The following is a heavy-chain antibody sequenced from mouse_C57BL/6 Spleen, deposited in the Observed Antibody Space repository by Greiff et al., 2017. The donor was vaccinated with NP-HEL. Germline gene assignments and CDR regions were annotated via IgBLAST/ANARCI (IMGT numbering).Heavy chain of an antibody. CDR3: ARRVGQGY. CDR1: GYTFTDYY. D-gene: IGHD3-3*01. J-gene: IGHJ2*01. Sequence: EVQLQQSGPELVKPGASVKISCKASGYTFTDYYMNWVKQSHGKSLEWIGDINPNNGGTSYNQKFKGKATLTVDKSSSTAYMELRSLTSEDSAVYYCARRVGQGYWGQGTTLTVSS. CDR2: INPNNGGT. V-gene: IGHV1-26*01.